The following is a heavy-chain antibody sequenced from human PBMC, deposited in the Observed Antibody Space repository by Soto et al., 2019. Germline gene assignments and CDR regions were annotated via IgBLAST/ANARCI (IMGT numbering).Heavy chain of an antibody. V-gene: IGHV3-30-3*01. CDR1: GFTFSSYA. D-gene: IGHD4-17*01. CDR2: ISYDGSNK. J-gene: IGHJ4*02. CDR3: ASGYGDPYYFDY. Sequence: QVQLVESGGGVVQPGRSLRLSCAASGFTFSSYAMHWVRQAPGKGLEWVAVISYDGSNKYYADSVKGRFTISRDNSKHTLYLQMNSLRAEDTAVYYCASGYGDPYYFDYWGQGTLVTVSS.